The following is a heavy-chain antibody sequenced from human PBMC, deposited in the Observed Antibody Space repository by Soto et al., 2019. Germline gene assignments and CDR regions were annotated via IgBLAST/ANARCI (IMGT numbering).Heavy chain of an antibody. CDR2: IIPIFGTA. CDR1: GGTFSRHA. V-gene: IGHV1-69*01. D-gene: IGHD3-22*01. CDR3: ARGWGYDSNDYYYAY. Sequence: QVQLVQSGAEVRKPGSSVKVSCKASGGTFSRHAISWVRQAPGQGLEWMGGIIPIFGTANHAQKFQGRVTIIADDSTSTVYMVLSSLRSEDTAMYYCARGWGYDSNDYYYAYWGQGTLVIVSS. J-gene: IGHJ4*02.